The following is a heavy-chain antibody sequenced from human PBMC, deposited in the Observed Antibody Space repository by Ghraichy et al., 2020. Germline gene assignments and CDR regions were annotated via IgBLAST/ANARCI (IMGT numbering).Heavy chain of an antibody. V-gene: IGHV1-2*02. CDR2: INPNSGGT. Sequence: ASVKVSCKASGYTFTGYYMHWVRQAPGQGLEWMGWINPNSGGTNYAQKFQGRVTMTRDTSISTAYMELSRLRSDDTAVYYCARDEGIVWGYFDYWGQGTLVTVSS. CDR1: GYTFTGYY. D-gene: IGHD1-26*01. CDR3: ARDEGIVWGYFDY. J-gene: IGHJ4*02.